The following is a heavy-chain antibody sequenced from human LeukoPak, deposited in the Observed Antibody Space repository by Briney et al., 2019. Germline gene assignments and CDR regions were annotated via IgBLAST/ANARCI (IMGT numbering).Heavy chain of an antibody. Sequence: MPGGSLRLSCAASGFTFGSYTMNWVRQAPGKGLEWVSSISSSSSQIYYADSVKGRFTISRDNAKNSLFLQMNSLRAEDTAVYYCAKGSKLWFGESLGYFDYWGQGTLVTVSS. V-gene: IGHV3-21*04. CDR1: GFTFGSYT. CDR2: ISSSSSQI. D-gene: IGHD3-10*01. CDR3: AKGSKLWFGESLGYFDY. J-gene: IGHJ4*02.